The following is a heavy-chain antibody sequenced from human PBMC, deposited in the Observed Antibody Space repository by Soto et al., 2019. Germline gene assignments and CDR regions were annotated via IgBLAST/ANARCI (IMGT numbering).Heavy chain of an antibody. V-gene: IGHV3-33*01. D-gene: IGHD3-22*01. CDR2: IWYDGSNK. Sequence: QVQLVESGGGVVQPGRSLRLSCAGSGFIFSNYGIHWVRQAPGKGLEWVAVIWYDGSNKYYAESVKGRFTISRDNSKSTVFLQMNSLRAEDTAVYFCARGNYDASGIDYWGQGALVTVSS. J-gene: IGHJ4*02. CDR3: ARGNYDASGIDY. CDR1: GFIFSNYG.